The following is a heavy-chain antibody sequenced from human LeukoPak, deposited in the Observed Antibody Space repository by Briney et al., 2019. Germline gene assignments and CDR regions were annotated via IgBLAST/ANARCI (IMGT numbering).Heavy chain of an antibody. V-gene: IGHV3-23*01. CDR2: ISGSGGST. Sequence: GGSLRLSCAASGLTLSSYGMSWFRQAPGKGLEWLSAISGSGGSTYYADSVQGRFTISRDNSKNTLYLQMSSLRAEDTAVYYCANSPKLDYWGQGTLVTVSS. CDR3: ANSPKLDY. J-gene: IGHJ4*02. CDR1: GLTLSSYG.